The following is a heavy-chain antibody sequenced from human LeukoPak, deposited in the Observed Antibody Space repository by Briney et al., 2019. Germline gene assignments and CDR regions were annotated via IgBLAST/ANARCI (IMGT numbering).Heavy chain of an antibody. J-gene: IGHJ4*02. CDR1: GFIFEDYT. CDR2: VNWHGTT. V-gene: IGHV3-43*01. Sequence: PGGSVRLSCAASGFIFEDYTMHWVRQVPGKTLEWVSLVNWHGTTYYADSLKGRFTISRDNSKNSLYLQMDSLRTEDTAFYYCAKDLTYESSGSVIDNWGLGTLVTVSS. CDR3: AKDLTYESSGSVIDN. D-gene: IGHD3-22*01.